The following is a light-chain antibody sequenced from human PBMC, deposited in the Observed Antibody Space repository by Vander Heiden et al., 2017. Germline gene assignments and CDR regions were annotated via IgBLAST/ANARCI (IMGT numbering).Light chain of an antibody. CDR2: DAS. Sequence: EIVLTQSPVTLPLSPGDRATLSCRASQSVTSFLAWYQQKPGQAPRLLIFDASRRATGIPARFSGSGSGTDFTLTISSLEPEDFAVYFCQQRSTWPFTFGPGTKVD. CDR1: QSVTSF. V-gene: IGKV3-11*01. CDR3: QQRSTWPFT. J-gene: IGKJ3*01.